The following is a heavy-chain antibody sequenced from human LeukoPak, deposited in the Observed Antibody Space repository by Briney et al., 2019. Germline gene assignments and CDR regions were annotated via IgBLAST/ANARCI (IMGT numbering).Heavy chain of an antibody. V-gene: IGHV4-30-4*01. CDR3: ARVVPAANGVHKHFDY. D-gene: IGHD2-2*01. Sequence: SQTLSLTCTVSGGSIGSGDYYWSWIRQPPGKGLEWIGYIYYSGSTYYNPSLKSRVTISVDTSKNQFSLKLSSVTAADTAVYYCARVVPAANGVHKHFDYWGQGTLVTVSS. J-gene: IGHJ4*02. CDR1: GGSIGSGDYY. CDR2: IYYSGST.